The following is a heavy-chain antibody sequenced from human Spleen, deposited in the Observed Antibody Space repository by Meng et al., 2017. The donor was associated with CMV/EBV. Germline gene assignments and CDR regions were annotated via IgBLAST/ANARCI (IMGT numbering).Heavy chain of an antibody. CDR1: GFTLSSYW. V-gene: IGHV3-74*01. Sequence: GESLKISCAASGFTLSSYWTHWVRQTPGKGLVWVARINSDGSSRSYADSVKGRFTISRDDAKNTLYLQMNSLRAEDTAVYYCTREGGNYWSGYYIEDWGQGTLVTVSS. CDR3: TREGGNYWSGYYIED. D-gene: IGHD3-3*01. CDR2: INSDGSSR. J-gene: IGHJ4*02.